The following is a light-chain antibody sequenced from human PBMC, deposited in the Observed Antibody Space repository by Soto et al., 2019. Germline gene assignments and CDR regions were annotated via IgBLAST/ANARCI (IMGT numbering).Light chain of an antibody. CDR3: QQYFSSPLT. Sequence: DIVMTQSPDSLAVSLGERATINCKSSQNVLYSSNNKNYLAWYQHKPGQPPKLLIYWASTRESGVPDRFSGSGSGTDFTLPIRSLQAEDVAVYYCQQYFSSPLTFGGGTKVDIK. CDR1: QNVLYSSNNKNY. CDR2: WAS. J-gene: IGKJ4*01. V-gene: IGKV4-1*01.